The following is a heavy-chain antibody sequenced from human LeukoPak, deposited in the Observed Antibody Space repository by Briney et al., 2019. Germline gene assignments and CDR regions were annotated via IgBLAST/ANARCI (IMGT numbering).Heavy chain of an antibody. CDR2: MNPNSGNT. CDR3: ARAPLRRGMDV. CDR1: GYTFTSYD. J-gene: IGHJ6*02. V-gene: IGHV1-8*01. Sequence: GASVTVSCKASGYTFTSYDINWVRQAPGQGLEWMGWMNPNSGNTGYAQKFQGRVTMTRNTSISTAYMELSSLRSEDTAVYYCARAPLRRGMDVWGQGTTVTVSS.